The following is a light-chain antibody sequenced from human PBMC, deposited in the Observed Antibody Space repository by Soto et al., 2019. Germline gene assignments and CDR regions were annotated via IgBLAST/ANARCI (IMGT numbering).Light chain of an antibody. CDR3: QQYNNWPPLT. CDR1: QSVSSS. J-gene: IGKJ4*01. CDR2: GAS. V-gene: IGKV3-15*01. Sequence: IVLTQSPATLSLSPWERATLSCGASQSVSSSLAWYQQKPGQAPRLLIYGASTRATGIPARFSGSGSGTEITLTISSLQSEDFAVYYCQQYNNWPPLTFGGGTKVDIK.